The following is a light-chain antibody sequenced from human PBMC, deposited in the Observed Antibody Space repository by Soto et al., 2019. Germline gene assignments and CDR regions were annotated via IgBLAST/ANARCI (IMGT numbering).Light chain of an antibody. CDR3: QQFIDGWT. CDR1: QSVSSSY. CDR2: DAS. Sequence: VLTQTPGTLSFALGVTATLSRRASQSVSSSYLVWHQQKPGQAPRLLIFDASNRATGIPARFSGSGSGTDFTLTISGLQPDDFATYYCQQFIDGWTFGQGTKVAIK. J-gene: IGKJ1*01. V-gene: IGKV3-20*01.